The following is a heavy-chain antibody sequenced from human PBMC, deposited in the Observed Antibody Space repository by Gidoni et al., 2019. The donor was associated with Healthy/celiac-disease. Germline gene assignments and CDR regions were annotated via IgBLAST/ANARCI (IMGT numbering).Heavy chain of an antibody. CDR3: ASEGGYCTGGVCYTFDY. D-gene: IGHD2-8*02. J-gene: IGHJ4*02. CDR2: INHSGST. V-gene: IGHV4-34*01. Sequence: QVQLQQWGAGLLKPSETLSLTCAVYGGSFSGYYWSWIRQPPGKGLEWIGEINHSGSTNYNPCLKSRVTISVDTSKNQFSLKLSSVTAADTAVYYCASEGGYCTGGVCYTFDYWGQGTLVTVSS. CDR1: GGSFSGYY.